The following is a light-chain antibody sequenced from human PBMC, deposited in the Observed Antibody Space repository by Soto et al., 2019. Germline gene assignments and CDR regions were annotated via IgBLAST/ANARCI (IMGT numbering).Light chain of an antibody. Sequence: DIQMTQSPGSRSASVGGRVSSTCRASQDISSFLAWYQQQPGKDPQLLIFAASTLQSGVPSRFSGSGSGTDFTLTISSLQPEDFATYYCQQPESYPSTFGRGTKVDIK. CDR3: QQPESYPST. J-gene: IGKJ4*01. V-gene: IGKV1-9*01. CDR2: AAS. CDR1: QDISSF.